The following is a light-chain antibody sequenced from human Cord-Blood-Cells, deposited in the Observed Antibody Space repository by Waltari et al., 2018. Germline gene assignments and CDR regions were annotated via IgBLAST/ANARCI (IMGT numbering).Light chain of an antibody. V-gene: IGKV4-1*01. Sequence: DIVMTQFPDSLAVCLGERATINCKSSQYVLYSSNNKNYLACYQQKPGQPPTLLMYWASTRESGVPDGSSRSGSGTGFTLTITSLHAEDVAVYCTQQYYSTPCPFGQGSKLTIK. CDR3: QQYYSTPCP. J-gene: IGKJ2*02. CDR1: QYVLYSSNNKNY. CDR2: WAS.